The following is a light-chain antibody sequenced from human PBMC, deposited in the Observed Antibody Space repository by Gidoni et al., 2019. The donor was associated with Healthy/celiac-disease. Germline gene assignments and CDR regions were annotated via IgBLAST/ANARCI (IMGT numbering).Light chain of an antibody. CDR3: HQYDNLPLT. CDR1: QDIRNY. Sequence: DIQMTQSPSSLSASVEDRVTITCQASQDIRNYLNWYQQKPGKAPKLLIYDASTFETGVPSRFSGSGSGTDFTFTISSLHPEDIATYYCHQYDNLPLTFGGGTKVEIK. J-gene: IGKJ4*01. CDR2: DAS. V-gene: IGKV1-33*01.